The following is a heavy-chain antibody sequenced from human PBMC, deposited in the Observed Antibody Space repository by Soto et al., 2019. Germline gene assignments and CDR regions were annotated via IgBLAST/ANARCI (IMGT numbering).Heavy chain of an antibody. Sequence: QVQLVQSGAEVKKPGASVKVSCKASGYTFTSYGISWVRQAPGQGLEWMGWISAYNGNTKYEQKLQGRVTMTTDTTTSTAYIELRSLRSDDTAVYYCASEPNYFDYWGQGTLVTVSS. CDR1: GYTFTSYG. V-gene: IGHV1-18*01. CDR3: ASEPNYFDY. J-gene: IGHJ4*02. CDR2: ISAYNGNT.